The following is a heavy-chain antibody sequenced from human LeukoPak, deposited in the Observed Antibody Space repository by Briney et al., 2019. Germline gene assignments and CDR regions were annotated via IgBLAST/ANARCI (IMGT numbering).Heavy chain of an antibody. CDR1: GFTFSNYG. Sequence: GSLRLSCAASGFTFSNYGMHWVRQAPGKGLEWVAVISFDESNRYYADSVKGRFTLSRDNSKNTLYLQMNSLRVEDTAMYYCAKGGGTGYSSSWYSNWGQGTLVTVSS. V-gene: IGHV3-30*18. D-gene: IGHD6-13*01. CDR2: ISFDESNR. J-gene: IGHJ4*02. CDR3: AKGGGTGYSSSWYSN.